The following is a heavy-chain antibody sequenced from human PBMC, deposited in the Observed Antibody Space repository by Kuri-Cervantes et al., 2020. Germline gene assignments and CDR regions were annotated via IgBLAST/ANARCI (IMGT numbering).Heavy chain of an antibody. V-gene: IGHV3-7*01. Sequence: GESLKISCAASGFTFSSYWMSWVRQAPGKGLEWVANIKQDGREKYYVDSVKGRFTISRDDAKNSLYLQMNSLRAEDTAVYYCARAPYYDSSGYYLFDYWGQGTLVTCYS. CDR3: ARAPYYDSSGYYLFDY. J-gene: IGHJ4*02. CDR1: GFTFSSYW. D-gene: IGHD3-22*01. CDR2: IKQDGREK.